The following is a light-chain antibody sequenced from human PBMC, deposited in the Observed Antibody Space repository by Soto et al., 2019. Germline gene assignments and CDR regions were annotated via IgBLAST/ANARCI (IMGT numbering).Light chain of an antibody. CDR2: GAS. V-gene: IGKV3-15*01. CDR1: QSVSSN. CDR3: QQHLGRHT. Sequence: EIVMTHSPATLSVSPLEIATVSFRASQSVSSNLAWYQQKPGQAPRLLIYGASTRATGIPARFSGSGSGTDFTLTISSLEPEDSAVYYCQQHLGRHTFGQGTKVDIK. J-gene: IGKJ1*01.